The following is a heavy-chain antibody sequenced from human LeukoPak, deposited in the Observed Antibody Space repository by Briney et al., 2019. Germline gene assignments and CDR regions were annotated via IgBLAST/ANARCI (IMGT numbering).Heavy chain of an antibody. J-gene: IGHJ4*02. V-gene: IGHV3-23*01. D-gene: IGHD3-10*01. CDR1: RFTFSDYY. CDR2: ISGSGGST. Sequence: PGGSLRLSCAASRFTFSDYYMSWVRQAPGKGLEWVSAISGSGGSTYYADSVKGRFTISRDNSKNTLYLQMNSLRAEDTAVYYCAKDRGYYGSGSHFDYWGQGTLVTVSS. CDR3: AKDRGYYGSGSHFDY.